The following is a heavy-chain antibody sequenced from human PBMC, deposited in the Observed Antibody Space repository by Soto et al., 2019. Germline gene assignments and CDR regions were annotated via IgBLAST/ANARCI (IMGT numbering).Heavy chain of an antibody. Sequence: QVQLPESGPGLVKPAETLSLTCSVSGGSISSNDWSWIRQPPGKGLEYIGYISYNGNTNYKPSLKSRVTISVDTSKNQFSLTMSSVTAADTAVYYCARVSYHYVWGSSTGMDVWDQGTTVTVSS. V-gene: IGHV4-59*01. CDR2: ISYNGNT. D-gene: IGHD3-16*01. CDR3: ARVSYHYVWGSSTGMDV. CDR1: GGSISSND. J-gene: IGHJ6*02.